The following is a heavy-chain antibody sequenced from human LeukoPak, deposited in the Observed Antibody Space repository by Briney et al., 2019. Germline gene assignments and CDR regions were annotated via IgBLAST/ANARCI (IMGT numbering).Heavy chain of an antibody. CDR1: GVSISTYY. V-gene: IGHV4-59*01. Sequence: SVTLSLTCTVSGVSISTYYWSWIRQPPGKGLGWIGYIYYSGNTNYNPSLKSRVTISVDTSKNQFSLKLSSVTAADTAVYYCARAYTSWSFDYWGQGTLVTVSS. CDR2: IYYSGNT. J-gene: IGHJ4*02. CDR3: ARAYTSWSFDY. D-gene: IGHD2-2*02.